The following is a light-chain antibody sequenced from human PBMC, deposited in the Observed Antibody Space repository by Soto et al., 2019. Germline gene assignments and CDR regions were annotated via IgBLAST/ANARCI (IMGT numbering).Light chain of an antibody. CDR1: QSVSSN. CDR2: GAS. V-gene: IGKV3-15*01. J-gene: IGKJ1*01. CDR3: QQYNNWPTWT. Sequence: EIVMTQSPATLYVSPGETATISCRASQSVSSNLAWFQQKPGQAPRLLIYGASTRATGIPARFSGSGSGTEFTLTISSLQSEDFAVYYCQQYNNWPTWTFGQGTKVEIK.